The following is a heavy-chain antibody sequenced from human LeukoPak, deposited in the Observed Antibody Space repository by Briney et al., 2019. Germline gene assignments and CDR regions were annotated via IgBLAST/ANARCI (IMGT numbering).Heavy chain of an antibody. CDR2: IYYSGST. V-gene: IGHV4-39*02. CDR3: ARDSLCSSTSCYIDY. CDR1: GGSISSSSYY. D-gene: IGHD2-2*02. Sequence: SETLSLTCTVSGGSISSSSYYWGWIRQPPGKGLEWIGSIYYSGSTYYNPSLKSRVTISVDTSKNQFSLKLSSVTAADTAVYYCARDSLCSSTSCYIDYWGQGTLVTVSS. J-gene: IGHJ4*02.